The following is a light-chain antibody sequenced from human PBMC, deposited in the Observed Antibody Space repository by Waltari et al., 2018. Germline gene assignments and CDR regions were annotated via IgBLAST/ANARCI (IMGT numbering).Light chain of an antibody. J-gene: IGLJ3*02. CDR3: CSYIGTHTNWV. CDR1: SSEVGDFNF. V-gene: IGLV2-11*01. CDR2: DVT. Sequence: QSALTQPPSVSGSPGQSVTISCTGISSEVGDFNFVSWYQQHPGEAPKLMIYDVTKRPAGVPYRLSGSKSGNTASLTISGLQAEDEANYYCCSYIGTHTNWVFGGGTKLTVL.